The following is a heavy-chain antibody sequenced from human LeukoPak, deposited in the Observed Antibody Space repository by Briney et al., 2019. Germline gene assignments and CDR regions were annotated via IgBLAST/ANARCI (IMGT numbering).Heavy chain of an antibody. J-gene: IGHJ4*02. Sequence: SVKVSCKASGGTFSSYAFSWVRQAPGQGLEWMGRIIPILATEFYAQKVQDRLTITADPSTSTAYMELSSLRSDDTAVYYCARDRRAAGGFFSPEYWGQGTQVTASS. D-gene: IGHD6-13*01. CDR2: IIPILATE. CDR3: ARDRRAAGGFFSPEY. V-gene: IGHV1-69*11. CDR1: GGTFSSYA.